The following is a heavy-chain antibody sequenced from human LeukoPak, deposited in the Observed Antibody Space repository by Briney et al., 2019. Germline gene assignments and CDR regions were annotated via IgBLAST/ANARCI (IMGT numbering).Heavy chain of an antibody. J-gene: IGHJ4*02. D-gene: IGHD5-18*01. CDR2: INPNSGGT. Sequence: ASVKVSFKASGYTFTGYYMHWVRQAPGQGLEWMGWINPNSGGTNYAQKFQGRVTMTRDTSISTAYMELSRLRSDDTAVYYCARAYSYGLPPTSIVATGYWGQGTLVTVSS. CDR3: ARAYSYGLPPTSIVATGY. V-gene: IGHV1-2*02. CDR1: GYTFTGYY.